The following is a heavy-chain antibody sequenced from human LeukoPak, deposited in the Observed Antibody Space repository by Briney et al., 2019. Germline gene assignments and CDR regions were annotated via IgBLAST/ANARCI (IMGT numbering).Heavy chain of an antibody. CDR3: ARDVSLVPARPSGPDY. Sequence: GRSLRLSCAASGFTFSSYAMHWVRQAPGKGLEWVAVISYDGSNKYYADSVKGRFTISRDNSKNTLYLQMNSLRVEDTAVYYCARDVSLVPARPSGPDYWGQGTLVTVSS. J-gene: IGHJ4*02. V-gene: IGHV3-30-3*01. D-gene: IGHD2-2*01. CDR2: ISYDGSNK. CDR1: GFTFSSYA.